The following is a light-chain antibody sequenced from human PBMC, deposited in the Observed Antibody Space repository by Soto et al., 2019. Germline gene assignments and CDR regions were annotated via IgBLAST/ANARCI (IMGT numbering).Light chain of an antibody. CDR3: AACDDSLSGLV. V-gene: IGLV1-47*01. Sequence: QSVLNQPPSASGTPGQRVTISCSGSSSNIGSNYVYWYQQLPGTAPKLLIYRNNQRPSGVPDRFSGSKSGTSASLAISGLRSEYEADYYCAACDDSLSGLVFGTGTKVTVL. CDR1: SSNIGSNY. J-gene: IGLJ1*01. CDR2: RNN.